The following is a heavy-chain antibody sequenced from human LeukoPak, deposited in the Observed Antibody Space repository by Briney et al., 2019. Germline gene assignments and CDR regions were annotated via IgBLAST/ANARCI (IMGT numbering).Heavy chain of an antibody. J-gene: IGHJ3*02. V-gene: IGHV1-18*01. CDR2: ISAYNGNT. Sequence: ASVKVSCKASGYTFTSYGISWVRQAPGQGLEWMGWISAYNGNTNYAQKLQGRVTMTTDTSTSTAYMELRSLRSDDTAVYYCARDCTNGVCCDAFDIWGQGTMVTVSS. D-gene: IGHD2-8*01. CDR1: GYTFTSYG. CDR3: ARDCTNGVCCDAFDI.